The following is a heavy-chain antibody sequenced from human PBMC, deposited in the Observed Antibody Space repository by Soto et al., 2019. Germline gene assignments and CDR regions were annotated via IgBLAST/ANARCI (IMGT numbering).Heavy chain of an antibody. CDR3: VRDRRGGGSYTTAFDV. V-gene: IGHV3-48*01. CDR2: ISSSSSTK. CDR1: GFSFSRNS. D-gene: IGHD2-15*01. Sequence: GGSLRLSCAASGFSFSRNSMNWVRQAPGKGLEWVSYISSSSSTKYYADSVKGRFTISRDNAKNSLYLQMNSLRGEDTAVYYCVRDRRGGGSYTTAFDVWGQGTVVTVSS. J-gene: IGHJ3*01.